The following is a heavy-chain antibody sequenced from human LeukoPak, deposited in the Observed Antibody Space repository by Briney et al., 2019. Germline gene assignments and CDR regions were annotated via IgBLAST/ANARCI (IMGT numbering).Heavy chain of an antibody. CDR3: AKALSGGEQRDAFDI. D-gene: IGHD3-10*01. V-gene: IGHV3-30*02. CDR1: GFTFSSYG. CDR2: IRYDGSNK. J-gene: IGHJ3*02. Sequence: GGSLRLSCAASGFTFSSYGMHWVRQAPGKGLEWVAFIRYDGSNKYYADSVEGRFTISRDNSKNTLYLQMNSLRAEDTAVYYCAKALSGGEQRDAFDIWGQGTMVTVSS.